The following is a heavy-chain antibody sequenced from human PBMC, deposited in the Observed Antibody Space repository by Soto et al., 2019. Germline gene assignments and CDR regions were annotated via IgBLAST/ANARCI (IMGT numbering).Heavy chain of an antibody. Sequence: GGSLRLSCAASGFTFSSYAMSWVRQAPGKGLEWVSAISGSGGSTYYADSVKGRFTISRDNSKNTLYLQMNSLRAEDTAVYYCAKGYFDWLLYPSGFDYWGQGTLVTVSS. CDR1: GFTFSSYA. V-gene: IGHV3-23*01. J-gene: IGHJ4*02. CDR2: ISGSGGST. CDR3: AKGYFDWLLYPSGFDY. D-gene: IGHD3-9*01.